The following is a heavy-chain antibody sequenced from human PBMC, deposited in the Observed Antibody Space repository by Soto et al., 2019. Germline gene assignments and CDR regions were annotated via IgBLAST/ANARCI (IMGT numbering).Heavy chain of an antibody. CDR3: ARVPDY. CDR2: INYSGST. Sequence: SETLSLTCTVSGGSIGSGSYYWSWIRQHPGKGLEWIGDINYSGSTYYNPSLKSRVTISVDTSKNQFSLKLSSVTAPNTAVYYWARVPDYWGQETLFTASS. V-gene: IGHV4-31*03. J-gene: IGHJ4*02. CDR1: GGSIGSGSYY.